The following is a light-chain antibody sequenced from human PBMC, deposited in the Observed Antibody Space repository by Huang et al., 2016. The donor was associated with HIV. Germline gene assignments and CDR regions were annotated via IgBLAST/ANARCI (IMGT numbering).Light chain of an antibody. CDR3: QQYYSSPLT. CDR2: WAS. Sequence: DIVMTQSPDSLAVSLGERATINRKSSQSVLYRSNNKNYFAWYQQKPGQPPKLLIYWASTRESGVPERFSGSGSGTEFTLTIRSLQAEDVAVYYCQQYYSSPLTFGGGTKVEIK. J-gene: IGKJ4*02. CDR1: QSVLYRSNNKNY. V-gene: IGKV4-1*01.